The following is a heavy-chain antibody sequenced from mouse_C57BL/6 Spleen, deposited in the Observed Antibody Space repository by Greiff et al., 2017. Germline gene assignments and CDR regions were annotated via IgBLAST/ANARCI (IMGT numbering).Heavy chain of an antibody. D-gene: IGHD2-2*01. Sequence: QVQLQQPGAELVRPGTSVKLSCKASGYTFTSYWMHWVKQRPGQGLEWIGVIDPSDSYTNYNQKFKGKATLTVDTSSSTAYMQLSSLTSEDSAVYYCARNGYDEGAWFADWGQGTLVTVSA. CDR1: GYTFTSYW. CDR3: ARNGYDEGAWFAD. V-gene: IGHV1-59*01. J-gene: IGHJ3*01. CDR2: IDPSDSYT.